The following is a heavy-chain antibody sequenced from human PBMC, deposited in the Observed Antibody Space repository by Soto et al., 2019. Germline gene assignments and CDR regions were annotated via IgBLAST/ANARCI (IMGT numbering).Heavy chain of an antibody. V-gene: IGHV4-59*08. CDR1: GGSISSYD. CDR2: IYYSGST. J-gene: IGHJ6*03. D-gene: IGHD3-3*01. CDR3: ARHSPYYDFWSGYEDYYYMDV. Sequence: SETLCLTCTVSGGSISSYDWSWIRQPPGKGLEWIGYIYYSGSTNYNPSLKSRVTISVDTSKNQFSLKLSSVTAADTAVYYCARHSPYYDFWSGYEDYYYMDVWGKGTTVTVSS.